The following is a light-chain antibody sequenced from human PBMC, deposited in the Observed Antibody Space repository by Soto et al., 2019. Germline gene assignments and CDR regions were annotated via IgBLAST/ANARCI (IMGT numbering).Light chain of an antibody. CDR2: AAS. J-gene: IGKJ2*01. V-gene: IGKV1-39*01. Sequence: DIQMTQSPSSLSASVGDRVTITCRASQSISSYLNWYQQKPGKDPKLLIYAASSLQSGVPSRFSGSGSGTDFTLTISSLQPEDFATYYCQQSYSTQYTFGQGTKVDIK. CDR3: QQSYSTQYT. CDR1: QSISSY.